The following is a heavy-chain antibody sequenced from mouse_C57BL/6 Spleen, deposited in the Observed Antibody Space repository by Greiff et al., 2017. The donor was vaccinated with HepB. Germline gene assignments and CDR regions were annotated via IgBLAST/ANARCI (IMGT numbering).Heavy chain of an antibody. Sequence: EVQLQQSGPELVKPGASVKISCKASGYTFTDYYMNWVKQSHGKSLEWIGDINPNNGGTSYNQKFKGKATLTVDKSSSTAYMELRSLTSEDSAVYYCARSGAIYYGYVDVWGTGTTVTVSS. CDR2: INPNNGGT. CDR3: ARSGAIYYGYVDV. V-gene: IGHV1-26*01. CDR1: GYTFTDYY. D-gene: IGHD2-1*01. J-gene: IGHJ1*03.